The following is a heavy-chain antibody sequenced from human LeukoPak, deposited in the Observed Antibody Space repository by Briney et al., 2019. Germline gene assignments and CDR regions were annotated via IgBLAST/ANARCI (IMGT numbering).Heavy chain of an antibody. V-gene: IGHV3-21*01. CDR3: ARDFSSGWYPAFDI. D-gene: IGHD6-19*01. J-gene: IGHJ3*02. CDR2: IISSSSYI. CDR1: GFTFSSYS. Sequence: PGGSLRLSCAASGFTFSSYSMTWVRQAPGKGLEWVSSIISSSSYIYYADSVKGRFTISRDNAKNSLYLQMNSLRAEDTAVYYCARDFSSGWYPAFDIWGQGTMVTVSS.